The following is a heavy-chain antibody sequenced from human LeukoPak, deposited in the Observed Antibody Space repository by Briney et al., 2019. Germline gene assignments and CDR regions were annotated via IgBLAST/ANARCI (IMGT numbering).Heavy chain of an antibody. CDR3: ARSTGGLRFLEWLPYPDYYYYGMDV. CDR2: INSDGSST. CDR1: GFTFSSYW. Sequence: GGSLRLSCAASGFTFSSYWMHWVRQAPGKGLLWFSRINSDGSSTSYADSVKGRFTISRDNAKNTLYLQMNSLRAEDTAVYYCARSTGGLRFLEWLPYPDYYYYGMDVWGQGTTVTVSS. J-gene: IGHJ6*02. V-gene: IGHV3-74*01. D-gene: IGHD3-3*01.